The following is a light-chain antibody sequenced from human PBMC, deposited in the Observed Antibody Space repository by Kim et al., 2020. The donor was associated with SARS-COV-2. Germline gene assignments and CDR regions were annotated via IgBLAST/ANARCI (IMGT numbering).Light chain of an antibody. V-gene: IGLV2-14*04. CDR1: SSDVGSYNH. Sequence: GRWIATSCSETSSDVGSYNHVSCYHQQTRDAPTRMIFDVSRRPSGVTTPFSSSKSGGANSLTISALEADDEADYYCNLYTSSSTRVFGGGTQLTVL. J-gene: IGLJ3*02. CDR3: NLYTSSSTRV. CDR2: DVS.